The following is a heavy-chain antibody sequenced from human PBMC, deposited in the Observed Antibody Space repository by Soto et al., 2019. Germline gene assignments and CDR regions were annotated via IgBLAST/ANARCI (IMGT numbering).Heavy chain of an antibody. V-gene: IGHV1-69*06. CDR3: AREESSTSLGGFQH. CDR1: GGTFSSYA. J-gene: IGHJ1*01. D-gene: IGHD2-2*01. CDR2: IIPIFGTA. Sequence: SVKVSCKASGGTFSSYAISWVRQAPGQGLEWMGGIIPIFGTANYAQKFQGRVTITADKSTSTAYMELSSLRSEDTAVYYCAREESSTSLGGFQHWGQGTLVTVSS.